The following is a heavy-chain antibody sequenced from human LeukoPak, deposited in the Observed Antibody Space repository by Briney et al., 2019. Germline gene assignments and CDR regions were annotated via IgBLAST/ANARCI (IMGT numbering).Heavy chain of an antibody. Sequence: GGSLRLSCAVSGITLSNYGMSWVRQAPGRGLEWVAGISDSGGRTNYADSVKGRFTISRDNPKNTLYLQMNSLRAEDTAVYFCAKRGVVIRVILVGFHKEAYYFDSWGQGALVTVSS. CDR1: GITLSNYG. V-gene: IGHV3-23*01. CDR3: AKRGVVIRVILVGFHKEAYYFDS. J-gene: IGHJ4*02. D-gene: IGHD3-22*01. CDR2: ISDSGGRT.